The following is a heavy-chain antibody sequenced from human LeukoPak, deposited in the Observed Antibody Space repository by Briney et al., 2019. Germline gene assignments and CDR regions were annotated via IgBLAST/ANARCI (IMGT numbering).Heavy chain of an antibody. CDR3: ARDGDILTGDYMDV. CDR1: GGSITSYY. V-gene: IGHV4-59*12. CDR2: IYYSGNT. D-gene: IGHD3-9*01. J-gene: IGHJ6*03. Sequence: SETLSLTCTVSGGSITSYYWSWIRQPPGKGLEYIGYIYYSGNTSYNPSLKSRVTISVDTPKNQFSLKLSSVTAADTAVYYCARDGDILTGDYMDVWGKGTTVTVSS.